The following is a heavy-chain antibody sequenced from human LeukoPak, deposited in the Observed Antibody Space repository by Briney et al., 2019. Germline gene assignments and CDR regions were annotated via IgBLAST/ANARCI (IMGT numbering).Heavy chain of an antibody. CDR3: AKDLRAMTTVTPFDY. CDR1: GFTFSSYA. Sequence: GGSLRLSRAASGFTFSSYAMSWVRQAPGKGLEWVSITISSGVSAYYADSVKGRFTISRDNSKNTLYLQMNNLRAEDTAIYYCAKDLRAMTTVTPFDYWGQGTLVTVSS. CDR2: TISSGVSA. D-gene: IGHD4-17*01. J-gene: IGHJ4*02. V-gene: IGHV3-23*01.